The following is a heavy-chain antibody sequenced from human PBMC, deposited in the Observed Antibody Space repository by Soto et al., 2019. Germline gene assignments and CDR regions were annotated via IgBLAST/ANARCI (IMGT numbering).Heavy chain of an antibody. D-gene: IGHD5-12*01. CDR1: GGTFISYT. CDR2: ILPVFGTT. CDR3: ANRGGHDALDL. J-gene: IGHJ3*01. Sequence: QVQLVQSGTEVKKPGSSVKVSCKASGGTFISYTFNWVRQAPGQGLEWMGEILPVFGTTNYAPKFQGRVAFTADAATATGYMELYSLRSEDTALYYCANRGGHDALDLWGLGTMITVSS. V-gene: IGHV1-69*01.